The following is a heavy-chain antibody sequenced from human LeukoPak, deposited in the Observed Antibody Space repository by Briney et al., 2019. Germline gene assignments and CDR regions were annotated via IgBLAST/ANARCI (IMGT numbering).Heavy chain of an antibody. CDR1: GGTFSRYA. D-gene: IGHD3-22*01. CDR2: IIPIFGTA. Sequence: SVKVSCKASGGTFSRYAISWVRQAPGQGLEWMGGIIPIFGTANYAQKFQGRITITADDSTSTAYMELSSLRSEDTAVYYCARVYLKRDYYDSSAYFSFDYWGQGTLVTVFS. J-gene: IGHJ4*02. V-gene: IGHV1-69*13. CDR3: ARVYLKRDYYDSSAYFSFDY.